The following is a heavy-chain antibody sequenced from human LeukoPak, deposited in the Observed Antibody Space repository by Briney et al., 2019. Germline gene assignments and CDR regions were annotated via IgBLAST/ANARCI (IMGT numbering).Heavy chain of an antibody. CDR1: GFTVSSNY. CDR3: ARYLSGWYYFDY. J-gene: IGHJ4*02. CDR2: IYSGGST. D-gene: IGHD6-19*01. V-gene: IGHV3-53*01. Sequence: GGSLRLSCAASGFTVSSNYMGWVRQAPGKGLEWVSVIYSGGSTYYADSVKGRFTISRDNSKNTLYLQMNSLTAEDTAIYYCARYLSGWYYFDYWGQGTLVTVSS.